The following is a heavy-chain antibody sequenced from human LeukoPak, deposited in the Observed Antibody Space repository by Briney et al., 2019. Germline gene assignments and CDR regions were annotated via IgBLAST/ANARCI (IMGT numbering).Heavy chain of an antibody. CDR1: GFTFSDYY. CDR2: ISGSGGST. CDR3: AKTDDSSGYFDY. J-gene: IGHJ4*02. Sequence: GGSLRLSCAASGFTFSDYYMNWIRQAPGKGLEWVSAISGSGGSTYYADSVKGRFAISRDNSKNTLYLQMNSLRAEDTAVYYCAKTDDSSGYFDYWGQGTLVTVSS. V-gene: IGHV3-23*01. D-gene: IGHD3-22*01.